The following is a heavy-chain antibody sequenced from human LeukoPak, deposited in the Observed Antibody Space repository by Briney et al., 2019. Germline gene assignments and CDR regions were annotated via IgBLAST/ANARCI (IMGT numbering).Heavy chain of an antibody. J-gene: IGHJ4*02. CDR3: ARGGGGAPSS. CDR2: INHSGST. Sequence: PSETLSLTCAVYGGSFSGYYWSWIRQPPGKGLEWIGEINHSGSTNYSPSLKSRVTISTDTSKNQFSLKLSSVTAADTAVYFCARGGGGAPSSWGQGNLVTVSS. V-gene: IGHV4-34*01. CDR1: GGSFSGYY. D-gene: IGHD1-26*01.